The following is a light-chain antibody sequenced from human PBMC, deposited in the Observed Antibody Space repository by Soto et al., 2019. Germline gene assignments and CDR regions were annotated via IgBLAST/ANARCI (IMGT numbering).Light chain of an antibody. CDR1: SSDIGAYDY. Sequence: QSALTQPASLSGSPGQSITISCTGTSSDIGAYDYVSWFQQHPGKAPKLMISEVNNRPSGVSNRFSGSKSGNTAYLTISGLQLEDEAEYFCFSFNTTSPHVFGTGTQLTVL. V-gene: IGLV2-14*01. CDR3: FSFNTTSPHV. CDR2: EVN. J-gene: IGLJ1*01.